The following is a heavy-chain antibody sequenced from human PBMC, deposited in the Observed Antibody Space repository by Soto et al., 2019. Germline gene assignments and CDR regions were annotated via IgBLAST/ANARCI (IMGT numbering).Heavy chain of an antibody. Sequence: GESLKISCKGSGYSLTSYWIGWVRQMPGKGLEWMGIIYPGDSDTRYSPSFQGQVTISADKSISTAYLQWSSLKASDTAMYYCARQAKQLWLLSYYYGMDVWGQGTTVTVSS. D-gene: IGHD5-18*01. CDR3: ARQAKQLWLLSYYYGMDV. CDR1: GYSLTSYW. J-gene: IGHJ6*02. V-gene: IGHV5-51*01. CDR2: IYPGDSDT.